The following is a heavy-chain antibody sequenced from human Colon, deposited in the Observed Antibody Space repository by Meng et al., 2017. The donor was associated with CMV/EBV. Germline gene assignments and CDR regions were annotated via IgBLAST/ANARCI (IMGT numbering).Heavy chain of an antibody. V-gene: IGHV6-1*01. Sequence: SQTLSLTCAISGDSVSSNSATWNWIRQSPSRGLEWLGRTYYRSKWYTDYAVSVKSRIAINPDTAKNQFSLQLNSVTPADTAVYYCLRDGTWGHWGQGTLVTVSS. CDR3: LRDGTWGH. CDR2: TYYRSKWYT. D-gene: IGHD3-16*01. J-gene: IGHJ4*02. CDR1: GDSVSSNSAT.